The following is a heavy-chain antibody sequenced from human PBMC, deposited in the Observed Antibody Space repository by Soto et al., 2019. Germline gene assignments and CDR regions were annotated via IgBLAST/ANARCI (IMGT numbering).Heavy chain of an antibody. CDR1: GGSISSGGYY. J-gene: IGHJ4*02. CDR2: IYYSGST. D-gene: IGHD3-3*01. Sequence: PSETLSLTCTVSGGSISSGGYYWSWIRQHPGKGLEWIGYIYYSGSTYYNPSLKSRVTISVDTSKNQFSLKLSSVTAADTAVYYCARVVRFLEWLYLDYWVQGTLVTVS. CDR3: ARVVRFLEWLYLDY. V-gene: IGHV4-31*03.